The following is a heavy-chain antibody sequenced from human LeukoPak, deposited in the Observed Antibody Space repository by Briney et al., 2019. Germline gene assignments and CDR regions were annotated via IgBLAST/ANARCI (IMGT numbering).Heavy chain of an antibody. J-gene: IGHJ4*02. CDR3: ARDYYDSSGYQGPFDY. CDR2: INPNSGGT. V-gene: IGHV1-2*02. Sequence: VASVKVSCKASGYTFTGYYMHWVRQVPRQGLEWMGWINPNSGGTNYAQKFQGRVTMTRDTSISTAYMELSRLRSDDTAVYYCARDYYDSSGYQGPFDYWGQGTLVTVSS. D-gene: IGHD3-22*01. CDR1: GYTFTGYY.